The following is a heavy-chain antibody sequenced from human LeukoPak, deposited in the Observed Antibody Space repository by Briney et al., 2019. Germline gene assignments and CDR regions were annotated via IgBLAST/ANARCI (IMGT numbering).Heavy chain of an antibody. CDR3: AADPPTGGDYNYYYGMDV. CDR2: IVVGSDNT. D-gene: IGHD2-21*02. Sequence: ASVKVSCKASGFTFTSSAVQWVRQARGQRLEWIGWIVVGSDNTNYAQKFQERVTITRDMSTSTAYMELSSLRSEDTAAYYCAADPPTGGDYNYYYGMDVWGKGTTVTVSS. J-gene: IGHJ6*04. V-gene: IGHV1-58*01. CDR1: GFTFTSSA.